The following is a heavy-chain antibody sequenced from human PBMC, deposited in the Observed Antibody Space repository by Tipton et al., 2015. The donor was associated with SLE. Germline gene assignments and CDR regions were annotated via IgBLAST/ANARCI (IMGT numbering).Heavy chain of an antibody. CDR2: IYYSGST. Sequence: TLSLTCTVSGGSISSSSYYWGWIRQPPGKGLEWIGSIYYSGSTYYNPSLKSRVTISVDTSKNQFSLKLSSVTAADTAVYYCARERVGLRARPDYWGQGTLVTVSS. D-gene: IGHD6-6*01. CDR3: ARERVGLRARPDY. CDR1: GGSISSSSYY. V-gene: IGHV4-39*07. J-gene: IGHJ4*02.